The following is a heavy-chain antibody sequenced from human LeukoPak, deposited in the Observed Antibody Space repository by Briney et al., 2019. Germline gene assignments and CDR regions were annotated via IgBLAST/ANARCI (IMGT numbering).Heavy chain of an antibody. V-gene: IGHV4-4*02. J-gene: IGHJ4*02. CDR1: GGSITTTNY. D-gene: IGHD1-26*01. Sequence: SETLSLTCGVSGGSITTTNYWSWVRQPPGGGLEWIGEISLAGRTRYNPSLQSRVHISIDESKNHLYLNLASVTAADTAVYYCSRESGPFCPFGHWGQGTLVAVTS. CDR2: ISLAGRT. CDR3: SRESGPFCPFGH.